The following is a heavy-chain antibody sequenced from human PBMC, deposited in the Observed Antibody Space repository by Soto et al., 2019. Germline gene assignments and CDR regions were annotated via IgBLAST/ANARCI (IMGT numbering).Heavy chain of an antibody. CDR2: IYYSGST. CDR3: AGFSEVAATEINWFDP. D-gene: IGHD2-15*01. CDR1: GASINSGDYY. Sequence: KTSETLSLTCTVSGASINSGDYYWSWIRQPPGKGLEWIGYIYYSGSTYYNPSLKSRVTISVDTSKNQSSLKLSSVTAADTAVYYCAGFSEVAATEINWFDPWGQGTLVTVSS. V-gene: IGHV4-30-4*01. J-gene: IGHJ5*02.